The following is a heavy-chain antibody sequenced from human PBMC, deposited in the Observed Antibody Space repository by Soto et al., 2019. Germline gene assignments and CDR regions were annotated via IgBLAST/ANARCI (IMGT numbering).Heavy chain of an antibody. Sequence: QVQLHESGPGLVKPSQTLSLTCTVSGGSISSDGYYWNWIRQLPGKGLGWIGYIHYSGSTYYNPSLKSRVTISVDTSKNRFSLQLSSVTAADTAVYHCARRSTFGGNFFDYWGQGTLVTVSS. CDR3: ARRSTFGGNFFDY. D-gene: IGHD2-21*02. CDR2: IHYSGST. J-gene: IGHJ4*02. CDR1: GGSISSDGYY. V-gene: IGHV4-31*03.